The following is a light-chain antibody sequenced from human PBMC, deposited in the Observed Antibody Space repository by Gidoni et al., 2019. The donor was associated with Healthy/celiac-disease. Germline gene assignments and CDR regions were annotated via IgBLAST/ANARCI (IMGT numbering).Light chain of an antibody. CDR1: SSDVVGYNY. J-gene: IGLJ3*02. CDR2: DVS. Sequence: QSALTQPASVSGSPGQSITISCTGTSSDVVGYNYVSWYQQHPGKAPKLMIYDVSNRPSGVSNRFSGSKSGNTASLTISGLQAEDEADYYCSSYTSSSGVFGGGTKLTVL. CDR3: SSYTSSSGV. V-gene: IGLV2-14*01.